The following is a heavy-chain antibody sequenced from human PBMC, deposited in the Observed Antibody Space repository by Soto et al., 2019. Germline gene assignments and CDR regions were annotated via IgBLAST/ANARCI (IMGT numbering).Heavy chain of an antibody. CDR3: GRGYCGYGYGIYYYYYYMDV. CDR1: GGSFSGYY. Sequence: SETLSLTCAVYGGSFSGYYWSWIRQPPGKGLEWIGEINHSGSTNYNPSLKSRVTISVDTSKNQLSLKLSSVTAADTAVYYCGRGYCGYGYGIYYYYYYMDVWGKGTTVTVSS. J-gene: IGHJ6*03. CDR2: INHSGST. D-gene: IGHD5-18*01. V-gene: IGHV4-34*01.